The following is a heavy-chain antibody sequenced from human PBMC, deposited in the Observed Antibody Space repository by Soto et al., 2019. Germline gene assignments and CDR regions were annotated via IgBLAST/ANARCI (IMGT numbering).Heavy chain of an antibody. V-gene: IGHV3-30*18. CDR1: GFTFSSYG. D-gene: IGHD3-9*01. CDR2: ISYDGSNK. CDR3: AKVATSEYDILTGYSNYFDY. J-gene: IGHJ4*02. Sequence: QVQLVESGGGVVQPGRSLRLSCAASGFTFSSYGMHWVRQAPGKGLEWVAVISYDGSNKYYADSVKGRFTISRDNSKNTLYLQMNSLRAEDTAVYYCAKVATSEYDILTGYSNYFDYWGQGTLVTVSS.